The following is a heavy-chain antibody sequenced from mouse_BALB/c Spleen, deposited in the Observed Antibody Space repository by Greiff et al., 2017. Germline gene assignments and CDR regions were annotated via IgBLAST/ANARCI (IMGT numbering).Heavy chain of an antibody. D-gene: IGHD1-1*01. CDR2: IYPGDGDT. V-gene: IGHV1-87*01. CDR1: GYTFTSYW. CDR3: ARGLLRFYYAMDY. Sequence: QVQLQQSGAELARPGASVKLSCKASGYTFTSYWMQWVKQRPGQGLEWIGAIYPGDGDTRYTQKLKGKATLTADKSSSTAYMQLSSLASEDSAVYYCARGLLRFYYAMDYWGQGTSVTVSS. J-gene: IGHJ4*01.